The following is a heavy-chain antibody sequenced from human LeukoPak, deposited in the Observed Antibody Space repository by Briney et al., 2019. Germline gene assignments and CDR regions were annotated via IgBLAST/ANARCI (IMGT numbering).Heavy chain of an antibody. CDR2: IYHSGST. CDR1: GFSISSGYY. D-gene: IGHD6-13*01. CDR3: ASVIAAAGHDAFDI. V-gene: IGHV4-38-2*01. Sequence: PSETLSLTCAVSGFSISSGYYWGWIRQPPGKGLEWIGSIYHSGSTYYNPSLKSRVTISVDTSKNQFSLKLSSVTAADTAVYYCASVIAAAGHDAFDIWAKGQWSPSLQ. J-gene: IGHJ3*02.